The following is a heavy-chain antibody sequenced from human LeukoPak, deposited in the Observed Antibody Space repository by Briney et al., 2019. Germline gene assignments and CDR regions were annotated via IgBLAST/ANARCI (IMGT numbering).Heavy chain of an antibody. J-gene: IGHJ4*02. D-gene: IGHD2-21*01. CDR2: LYVNGSP. CDR1: GDSISSAY. CDR3: ARGHIFDY. Sequence: SETLSLTCAVSGDSISSAYWGWIRQSAGKGLEYIGRLYVNGSPNSNPSLKSRVAMSLDTSKNQFSLKLSSVTAADTAVYYCARGHIFDYWGQGTLVTVSS. V-gene: IGHV4-4*07.